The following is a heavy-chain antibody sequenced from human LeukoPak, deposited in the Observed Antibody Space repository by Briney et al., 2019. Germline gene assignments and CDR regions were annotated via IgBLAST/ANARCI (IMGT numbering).Heavy chain of an antibody. CDR1: GGSISLSYYY. CDR3: ARGTLYSGWSYYFDY. D-gene: IGHD6-19*01. V-gene: IGHV4-39*07. J-gene: IGHJ4*02. Sequence: SETLSLTCSVSGGSISLSYYYWGWIRQPPGKALEWIGSVHYSGTTSYNPSLKSRVTISVDMSKNHFSLRLSSVTAADTAMYYCARGTLYSGWSYYFDYWGQGSQVTVSS. CDR2: VHYSGTT.